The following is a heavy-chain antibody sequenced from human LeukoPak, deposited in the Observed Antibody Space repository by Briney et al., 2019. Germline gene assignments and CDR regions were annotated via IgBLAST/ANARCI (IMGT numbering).Heavy chain of an antibody. J-gene: IGHJ3*02. CDR1: GFTFSSYA. CDR2: ISGSGSIT. CDR3: ARAPRYCSSGSCYFSAFDI. V-gene: IGHV3-23*01. D-gene: IGHD2-15*01. Sequence: GGSLRLSCAASGFTFSSYAMSWVRQAPGKGLEWVSDISGSGSITYYADSVKGRFTISRDNSKNTLYLQMDSLRAEDTAVYYCARAPRYCSSGSCYFSAFDIWGQGTMLTVSS.